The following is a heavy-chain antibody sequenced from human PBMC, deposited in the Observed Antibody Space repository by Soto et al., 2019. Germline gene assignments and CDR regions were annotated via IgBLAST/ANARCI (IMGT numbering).Heavy chain of an antibody. J-gene: IGHJ6*02. Sequence: QVQLVQSGAEVTKPGASVKVSCKASGYTFTSYDINWVRQATGQGLEWMGWMSPNSGATGYAQKFQGRVTMTRDTSISTVNMELSTLRSEDTAIYYCASGVDNGAEVWGQGSTVTVSS. D-gene: IGHD2-8*01. CDR1: GYTFTSYD. CDR3: ASGVDNGAEV. V-gene: IGHV1-8*01. CDR2: MSPNSGAT.